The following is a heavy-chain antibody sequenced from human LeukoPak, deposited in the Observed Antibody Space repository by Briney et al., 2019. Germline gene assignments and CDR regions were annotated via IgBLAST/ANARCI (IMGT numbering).Heavy chain of an antibody. D-gene: IGHD3-22*01. CDR2: VRGNAGTT. Sequence: GGSLRLSCAASGFTFSNYGMSWVRPAPGKGLEWVSAVRGNAGTTYYADSVKGRFTIFRDNSKNMLYLQMNSLGVEDTAVYYCAKGHTDSGGYYYFDSWGQGTLVTVSS. CDR1: GFTFSNYG. CDR3: AKGHTDSGGYYYFDS. J-gene: IGHJ4*02. V-gene: IGHV3-23*01.